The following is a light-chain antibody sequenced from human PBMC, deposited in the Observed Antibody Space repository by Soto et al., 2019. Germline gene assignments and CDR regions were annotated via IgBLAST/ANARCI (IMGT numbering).Light chain of an antibody. CDR3: QQYSTYPWT. J-gene: IGKJ1*01. CDR2: KAS. Sequence: DIQMTQSPSTLSASVGDRLTSTCRASQSISSLLAWYQQKPGKAPKLLIYKASSLESGVPSGFSGSASGTEFTLTISSLHPDDFATYYCQQYSTYPWTFGQGTKVEIK. V-gene: IGKV1-5*03. CDR1: QSISSL.